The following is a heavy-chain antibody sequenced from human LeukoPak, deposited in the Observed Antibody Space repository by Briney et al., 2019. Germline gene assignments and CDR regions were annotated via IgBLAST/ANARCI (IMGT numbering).Heavy chain of an antibody. CDR2: MNPNSGNT. J-gene: IGHJ4*02. D-gene: IGHD6-13*01. CDR3: ARDGYSSSWYEAQYYFDY. V-gene: IGHV1-8*01. Sequence: ASVKVSCKASGYTFTSYDINWVRQATGQGLEWMGWMNPNSGNTGYAQKFQGRVTMTRSTSISTAYMELSSLRSEDTAVYYCARDGYSSSWYEAQYYFDYWGQGTLVTVSS. CDR1: GYTFTSYD.